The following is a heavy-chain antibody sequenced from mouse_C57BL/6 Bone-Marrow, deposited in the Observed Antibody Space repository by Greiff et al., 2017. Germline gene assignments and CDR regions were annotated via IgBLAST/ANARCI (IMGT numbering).Heavy chain of an antibody. D-gene: IGHD1-1*01. CDR1: GYAFSSYW. Sequence: VQLQQSGAELVKPGASVKISCKASGYAFSSYWMNWVKQRPGKGLEWIGLIYPGDGDTNYNGKFKGKATLTADKSSSTAYMQLSSLTSEDSAVYFCATYYYGTQDAMDYWGQGTSVTVSS. V-gene: IGHV1-80*01. CDR3: ATYYYGTQDAMDY. J-gene: IGHJ4*01. CDR2: IYPGDGDT.